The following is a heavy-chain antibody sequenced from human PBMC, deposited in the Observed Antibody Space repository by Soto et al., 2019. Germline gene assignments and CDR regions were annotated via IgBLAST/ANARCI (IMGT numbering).Heavy chain of an antibody. CDR2: INHSGST. D-gene: IGHD3-3*01. V-gene: IGHV4-34*01. Sequence: KTSETLSLTCAVYGGSFSGYYWSRIRQPPGKGLEWIGEINHSGSTNYNPSLKSRVTISVDTSKNQFSLKLSSVTAADTAVYYCARKIFIYDFWSGYARYYGMDVWGQGTTVTVSS. J-gene: IGHJ6*02. CDR1: GGSFSGYY. CDR3: ARKIFIYDFWSGYARYYGMDV.